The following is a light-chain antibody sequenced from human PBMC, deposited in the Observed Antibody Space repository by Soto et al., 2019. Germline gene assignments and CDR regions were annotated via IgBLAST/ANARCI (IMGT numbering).Light chain of an antibody. J-gene: IGKJ1*01. V-gene: IGKV1-39*01. CDR1: QSISIY. CDR2: GAS. Sequence: EIQMTQSPSSLSASVVGRVTITFRASQSISIYLNWYQLKPGKAPNLLMYGASYLKSGVPTRFSGSGSGTDFTLTISSLQPDDFATYYCQQYSTYTPRTFGQGTKVDIK. CDR3: QQYSTYTPRT.